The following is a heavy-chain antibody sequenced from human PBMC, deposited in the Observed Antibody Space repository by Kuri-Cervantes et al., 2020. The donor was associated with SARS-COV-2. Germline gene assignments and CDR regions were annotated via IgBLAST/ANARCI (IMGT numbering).Heavy chain of an antibody. CDR1: GGSFSGYY. CDR2: INHSGST. V-gene: IGHV4-34*01. J-gene: IGHJ4*02. CDR3: ARLTTSYFDY. Sequence: SETLSLTCAVYGGSFSGYYWSWIRHPPGKGLEWIGEINHSGSTNYNPSLKSRVTISVDTSKNQFSLKLSSVTAADTAVYYCARLTTSYFDYWGQGTLVTVSS. D-gene: IGHD4-11*01.